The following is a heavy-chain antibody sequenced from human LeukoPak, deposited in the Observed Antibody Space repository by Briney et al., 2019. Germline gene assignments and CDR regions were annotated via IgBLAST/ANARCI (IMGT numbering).Heavy chain of an antibody. D-gene: IGHD6-13*01. CDR1: GGSFSGYY. CDR3: AGGAQQLATYYYYYMDV. J-gene: IGHJ6*03. CDR2: INHSGST. Sequence: PSETLSLTCAVYGGSFSGYYWSWIRQPPGKGLEWIGEINHSGSTNYNPSLKSRVTISVDTSKNQFSLKLSSVTAADTAVYYCAGGAQQLATYYYYYMDVWGKGTTVTVSS. V-gene: IGHV4-34*01.